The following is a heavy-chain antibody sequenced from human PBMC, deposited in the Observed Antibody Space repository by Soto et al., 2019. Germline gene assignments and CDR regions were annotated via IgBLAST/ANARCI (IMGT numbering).Heavy chain of an antibody. V-gene: IGHV3-30-3*01. J-gene: IGHJ6*02. CDR3: ARVDTAMSKPYYFSVRAF. Sequence: GGSLRLSCAASGFTCSSYAMHWVRQAPGKGLEWVAVISYDGSNKYYADSVKGRFTISRDNSRNTLYLQMNSLRAEDTAVYYCARVDTAMSKPYYFSVRAFWGQGTTVTVSS. CDR2: ISYDGSNK. D-gene: IGHD5-18*01. CDR1: GFTCSSYA.